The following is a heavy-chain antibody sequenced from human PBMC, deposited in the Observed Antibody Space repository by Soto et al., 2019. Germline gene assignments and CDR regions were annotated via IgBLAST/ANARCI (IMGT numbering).Heavy chain of an antibody. CDR3: AKTMTDDPYYYYMDV. J-gene: IGHJ6*03. D-gene: IGHD3-22*01. CDR2: ISGSGGST. Sequence: GGSLRLSCAASGFTFSSYAMSWVRQAPGKGLEWVSAISGSGGSTYYADSVKGRFTISRDNSKNTLYLQMNSLRAEDTAVYYCAKTMTDDPYYYYMDVWGKGTTVTVSS. CDR1: GFTFSSYA. V-gene: IGHV3-23*01.